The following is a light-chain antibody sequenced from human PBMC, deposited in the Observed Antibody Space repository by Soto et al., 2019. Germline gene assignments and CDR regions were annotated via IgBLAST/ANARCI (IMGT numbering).Light chain of an antibody. CDR3: QQYNNWPAIT. Sequence: EILMTQSPATLSVSPGERATLSCRASQSVSSNFAWYQQKPGQAPRLLIYGASTRATGIPARFSGSGSGTEVTLTISSLQSEDFAVYYCQQYNNWPAITFGQGTRLEIK. CDR1: QSVSSN. V-gene: IGKV3-15*01. CDR2: GAS. J-gene: IGKJ5*01.